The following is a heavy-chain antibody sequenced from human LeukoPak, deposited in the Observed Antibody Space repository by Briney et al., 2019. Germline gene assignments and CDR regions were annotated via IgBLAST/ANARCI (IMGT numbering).Heavy chain of an antibody. V-gene: IGHV3-66*04. CDR2: IYSGGST. D-gene: IGHD2-15*01. CDR1: GLTVSSNY. J-gene: IGHJ4*02. CDR3: ARRRSGDPYFDY. Sequence: PGGSLRLSCAASGLTVSSNYVSWVRQAPGKGLEWVSVIYSGGSTYYADSVKGRFTISRDNSKNTLYLQMNSLRAEDTAVYYCARRRSGDPYFDYWGQGTLVTVSS.